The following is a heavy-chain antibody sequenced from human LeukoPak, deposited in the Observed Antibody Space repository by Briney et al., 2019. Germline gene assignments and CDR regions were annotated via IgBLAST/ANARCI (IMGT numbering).Heavy chain of an antibody. CDR3: ARLGDGYNSHYYYGMDV. J-gene: IGHJ6*02. V-gene: IGHV4-39*01. Sequence: PGGSLRLSCAASGFTFSDYYMTWIRQPPGKGLEWIGSIYYSGSTYYNPSLKSRVTMSVDTSKNQFSLKLSSVTAADTAVYYCARLGDGYNSHYYYGMDVWGQGTTVTVSS. D-gene: IGHD5-24*01. CDR1: GFTFSDYY. CDR2: IYYSGST.